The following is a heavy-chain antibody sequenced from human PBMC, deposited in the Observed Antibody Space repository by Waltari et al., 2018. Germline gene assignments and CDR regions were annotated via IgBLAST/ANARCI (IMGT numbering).Heavy chain of an antibody. J-gene: IGHJ1*01. D-gene: IGHD2-15*01. V-gene: IGHV3-23*04. Sequence: EVQLVESGGGLVQPGGSLRLSCAASGFTFSSYAMSWVRQAPGKGLEWVSAISGSGGSTYYADSVKGRFTISRDNSKNTLYLQMNSLRAEDTAVYYCAKALPDCSGGSFYPHFPHWGQGTLVTVSS. CDR2: ISGSGGST. CDR3: AKALPDCSGGSFYPHFPH. CDR1: GFTFSSYA.